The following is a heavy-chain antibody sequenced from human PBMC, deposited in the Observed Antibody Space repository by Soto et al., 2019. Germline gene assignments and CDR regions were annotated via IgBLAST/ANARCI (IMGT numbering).Heavy chain of an antibody. Sequence: GVLRLSCAASGFTFSSNWMHWVRRVPGRGLVWVSRINADGSETNYEDSVEGRFTISRDNPKNTLHLQMNSLRAEDTAVYYCARDGEGFWGQGTLVTVSS. D-gene: IGHD2-21*01. CDR1: GFTFSSNW. CDR2: INADGSET. J-gene: IGHJ4*02. V-gene: IGHV3-74*01. CDR3: ARDGEGF.